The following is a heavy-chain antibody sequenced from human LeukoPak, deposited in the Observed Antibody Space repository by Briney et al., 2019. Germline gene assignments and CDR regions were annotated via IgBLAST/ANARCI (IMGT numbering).Heavy chain of an antibody. D-gene: IGHD2-2*01. Sequence: GGSLRLSCAASGFTFSDYNMNWVRQAPGKGLEWISYVGISSGNTKYADSVKGRFTISGDKAKNSLYLQMNSLRVEDTAVYYCARDTKYAFDNWGQGTLVTVSS. V-gene: IGHV3-11*06. CDR1: GFTFSDYN. J-gene: IGHJ4*02. CDR2: VGISSGNT. CDR3: ARDTKYAFDN.